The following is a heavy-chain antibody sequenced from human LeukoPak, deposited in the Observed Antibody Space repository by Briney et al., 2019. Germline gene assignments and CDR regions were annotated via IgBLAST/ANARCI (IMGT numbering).Heavy chain of an antibody. CDR1: GFTFSSYA. Sequence: PGGSLRLSCAASGFTFSSYAMSWVRQAPGKGLEWVSAISGSGGSTYYADSVKGRFTISRDNSKNTLYLQINSLRAEDSAVYYCVKAKSSSWYDGIYFDYWGQGTLVTVSS. CDR3: VKAKSSSWYDGIYFDY. V-gene: IGHV3-23*01. D-gene: IGHD6-13*01. CDR2: ISGSGGST. J-gene: IGHJ4*02.